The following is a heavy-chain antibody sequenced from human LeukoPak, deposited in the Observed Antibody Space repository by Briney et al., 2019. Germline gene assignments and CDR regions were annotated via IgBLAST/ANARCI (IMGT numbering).Heavy chain of an antibody. D-gene: IGHD3-22*01. J-gene: IGHJ4*02. Sequence: PGGSLRLSCAASGFTFSSYSMNWVRQAPGKGLEWVSSISSSSSYIYYADSVKGRFTISRDNAKNSLYLQMNSLRAEDTAVYYCAKDPHYYDSSGSTYWGQGTLVTVSS. CDR1: GFTFSSYS. CDR2: ISSSSSYI. V-gene: IGHV3-21*04. CDR3: AKDPHYYDSSGSTY.